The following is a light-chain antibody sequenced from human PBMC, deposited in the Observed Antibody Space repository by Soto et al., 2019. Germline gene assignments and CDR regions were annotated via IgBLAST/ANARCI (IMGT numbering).Light chain of an antibody. V-gene: IGKV3-20*01. CDR1: QSVSSSY. Sequence: EIVLTQSPGTLSLSPGERATLSCRASQSVSSSYLAWYQQKPGQAPRLLIYGVSSRATGIPDRFSGSGSATDFTLTIGRLEPEDFAVYYCQQYGGSPTFGQGTRLEIK. CDR3: QQYGGSPT. CDR2: GVS. J-gene: IGKJ5*01.